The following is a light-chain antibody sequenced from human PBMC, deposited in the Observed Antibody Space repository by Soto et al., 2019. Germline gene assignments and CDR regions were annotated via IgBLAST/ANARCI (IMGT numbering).Light chain of an antibody. CDR2: AAS. J-gene: IGKJ1*01. CDR1: QSISSY. Sequence: DIQMTQSPSSLSASVGDRVTITCRASQSISSYLNWYQQKPGKAPKLLIYAASSLQSGVPSRFSGSGSGTDFTLTISSLQPEDFATYHCQQSYNMPWTFGQGTKVDI. CDR3: QQSYNMPWT. V-gene: IGKV1-39*01.